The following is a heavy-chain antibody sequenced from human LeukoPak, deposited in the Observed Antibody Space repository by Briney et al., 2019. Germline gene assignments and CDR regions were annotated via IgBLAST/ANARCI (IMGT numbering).Heavy chain of an antibody. CDR1: GGSFSGYY. CDR2: INHSGST. Sequence: KPSETLSLTCAVYGGSFSGYYWSWIRQPPGKGLEWIGEINHSGSTNYNPSLKSRVTISVDTSKNQFSLKLSSVTAADTAVYYCARGHFSDAFDIWGQGTIVTVSS. CDR3: ARGHFSDAFDI. J-gene: IGHJ3*02. V-gene: IGHV4-34*01.